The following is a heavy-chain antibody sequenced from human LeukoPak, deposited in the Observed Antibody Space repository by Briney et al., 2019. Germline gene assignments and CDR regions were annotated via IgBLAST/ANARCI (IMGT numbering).Heavy chain of an antibody. V-gene: IGHV3-7*01. CDR1: GFTFSSYW. Sequence: GGSLRLSCAAPGFTFSSYWMSWVRQAPGKGLEWVASIKQDGSEKYYVDSVKGRFTISRDNAKNTLYLQMNSLRAEDTAVYYCARAQGYCSGGSCYPYYFDYWGQGTLVTVSS. CDR3: ARAQGYCSGGSCYPYYFDY. J-gene: IGHJ4*02. CDR2: IKQDGSEK. D-gene: IGHD2-15*01.